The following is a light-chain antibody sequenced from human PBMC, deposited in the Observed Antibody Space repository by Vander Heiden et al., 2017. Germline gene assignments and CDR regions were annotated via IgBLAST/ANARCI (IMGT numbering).Light chain of an antibody. CDR3: SAWDNSLNAWV. V-gene: IGLV1-44*01. J-gene: IGLJ3*02. CDR1: SSKLGSRT. Sequence: QSVLTQPPSASGTPGQRVNIFCFGSSSKLGSRTVNWYQHLPGTAHKLLIYSNNQRPSGVPDRISASKSGTSASLAVSGLQSEDEADYYCSAWDNSLNAWVFGGGTKLTVL. CDR2: SNN.